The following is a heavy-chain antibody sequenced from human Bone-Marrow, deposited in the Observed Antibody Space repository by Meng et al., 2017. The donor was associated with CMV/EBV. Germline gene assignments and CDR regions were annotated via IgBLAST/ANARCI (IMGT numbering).Heavy chain of an antibody. Sequence: SETLSLTCTVSGGSISSSSYYWGWIRQPPGKGLEWIGSIYYSGSTYYNPSLKSRVTISVDTSKNQCSLKLSSVTAADTAVYYCARQSSGIFDYWGQGTLVTVSS. J-gene: IGHJ4*02. CDR1: GGSISSSSYY. D-gene: IGHD1-26*01. CDR3: ARQSSGIFDY. CDR2: IYYSGST. V-gene: IGHV4-39*01.